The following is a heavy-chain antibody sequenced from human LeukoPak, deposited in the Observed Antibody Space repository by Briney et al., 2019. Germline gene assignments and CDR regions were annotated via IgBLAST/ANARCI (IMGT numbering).Heavy chain of an antibody. D-gene: IGHD2-2*01. V-gene: IGHV3-11*04. CDR2: ISSSGSTI. J-gene: IGHJ5*02. CDR3: RLWSYTVVPAAISYWFDP. Sequence: PGGSLRLSCAASGFTFSDYYMSWIRQAPGKGLEWVSYISSSGSTIYYADSVKGRFTISRDNSKNTLHLQMNSLRAEDTAVYYCRLWSYTVVPAAISYWFDPWGQGTLVTVSS. CDR1: GFTFSDYY.